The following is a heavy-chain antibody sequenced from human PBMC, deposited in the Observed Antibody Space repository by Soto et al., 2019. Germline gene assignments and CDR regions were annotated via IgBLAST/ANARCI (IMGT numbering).Heavy chain of an antibody. D-gene: IGHD2-15*01. J-gene: IGHJ5*01. Sequence: SETLSLTCTVSGGSVGSGTYYWSWTRQPPGKGLEWIGYIYSSGSANYNPSLKSRVTISVDTSKNQVSLKLSSVTAADTAVYYCARQVRYCSATTCYARWFDSWGQGTLVTV. CDR1: GGSVGSGTYY. CDR2: IYSSGSA. V-gene: IGHV4-61*01. CDR3: ARQVRYCSATTCYARWFDS.